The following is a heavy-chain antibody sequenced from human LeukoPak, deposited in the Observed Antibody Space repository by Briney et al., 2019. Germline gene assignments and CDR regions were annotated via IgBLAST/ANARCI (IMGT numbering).Heavy chain of an antibody. CDR2: MNPNSNNT. J-gene: IGHJ6*02. D-gene: IGHD6-19*01. V-gene: IGHV1-8*01. CDR1: GYTFTSYD. CDR3: ARGFSSGWYDDYYYGMDV. Sequence: GASVKVSCKASGYTFTSYDINWVRQATGQGLEWMGWMNPNSNNTGYAQKFQGRVTMTRNTSLSTAYMELSSLRSEDTAVYYCARGFSSGWYDDYYYGMDVWGQGTTVTVSS.